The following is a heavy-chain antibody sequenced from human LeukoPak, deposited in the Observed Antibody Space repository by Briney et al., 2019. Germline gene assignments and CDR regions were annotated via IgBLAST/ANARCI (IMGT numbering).Heavy chain of an antibody. CDR2: FYYSGST. CDR3: ARGARGSGTASDY. D-gene: IGHD3-10*01. V-gene: IGHV4-59*01. CDR1: GGSISRYY. Sequence: SETLSLTCTVSGGSISRYYLSWIRQPPGKGLEWIGHFYYSGSTNYNPSLKSRVTISVDTSKNQFSLKLSSVTAADTAVYYCARGARGSGTASDYWGQGTLVTVSS. J-gene: IGHJ4*02.